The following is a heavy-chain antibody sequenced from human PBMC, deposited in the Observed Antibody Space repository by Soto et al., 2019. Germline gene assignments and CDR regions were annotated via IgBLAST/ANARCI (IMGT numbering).Heavy chain of an antibody. J-gene: IGHJ6*02. Sequence: SETLSLTCTVSGCSISSSSYYWGWIRQPPGKGLEWIGSIYYSGSTYYNPSLKSRVTISVDTSKNQFSLKLSSVTAADTAVYYCASGYSSSWYLNNYYYYGMDVWGQGTTVTVSS. D-gene: IGHD6-13*01. CDR3: ASGYSSSWYLNNYYYYGMDV. V-gene: IGHV4-39*01. CDR1: GCSISSSSYY. CDR2: IYYSGST.